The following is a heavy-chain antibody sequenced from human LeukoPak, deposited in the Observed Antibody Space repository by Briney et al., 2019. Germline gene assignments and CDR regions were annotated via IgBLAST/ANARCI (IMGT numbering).Heavy chain of an antibody. CDR3: ASEFDGDYALDY. J-gene: IGHJ4*02. D-gene: IGHD4-17*01. V-gene: IGHV1-2*02. Sequence: ASVKVSCKASGYTFTGYYMHWVRQAPGQGLEWMGWINPSSGGTNYAQKFQGRVTMTRDTSISTAYMELSRLRSDDTAVYYCASEFDGDYALDYWGQGTLVTVSS. CDR2: INPSSGGT. CDR1: GYTFTGYY.